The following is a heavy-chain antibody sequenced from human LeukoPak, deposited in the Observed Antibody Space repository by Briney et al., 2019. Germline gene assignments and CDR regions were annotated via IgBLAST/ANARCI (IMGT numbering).Heavy chain of an antibody. D-gene: IGHD3-22*01. CDR3: AGLDYDSRYGSGDY. CDR2: ISYDGSNK. J-gene: IGHJ4*02. V-gene: IGHV3-30-3*01. Sequence: GRSLRLSCAASGFTFSSYVMHWVRQAPGKGLEWVAVISYDGSNKYYADSVKGRFTISRDNAKNTLYLQMNSLRAEDTAVYYCAGLDYDSRYGSGDYWGQGTLVTVSS. CDR1: GFTFSSYV.